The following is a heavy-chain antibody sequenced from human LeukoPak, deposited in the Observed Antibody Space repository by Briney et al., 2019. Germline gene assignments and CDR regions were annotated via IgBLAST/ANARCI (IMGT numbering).Heavy chain of an antibody. D-gene: IGHD2-15*01. Sequence: ASVKVSCKASGYTFTNYDINWVRQATGQGLEWMGWMNPNSGNTGYAQKFQGRVTMTRNTSISTAYMELSSLRSDDTAVYYCARVYCSGGSCYPYYFDYWGQGTLVTVSS. CDR2: MNPNSGNT. CDR1: GYTFTNYD. V-gene: IGHV1-8*01. CDR3: ARVYCSGGSCYPYYFDY. J-gene: IGHJ4*02.